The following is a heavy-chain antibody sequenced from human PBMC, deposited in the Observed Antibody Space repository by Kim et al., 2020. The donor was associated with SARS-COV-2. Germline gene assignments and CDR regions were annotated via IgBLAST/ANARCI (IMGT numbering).Heavy chain of an antibody. CDR1: GGSISSSSYY. J-gene: IGHJ5*02. CDR3: ARSKAKLLGYCSGGSCYPLVDGNWFDP. V-gene: IGHV4-39*07. Sequence: SETLSLTCTVSGGSISSSSYYWGWIRQPPGKGLEWIGSIYYSGSTYYNPSLKSRVTISVDTSKNQFSLKLSSVTAADTAVYYCARSKAKLLGYCSGGSCYPLVDGNWFDPWGQGTLVTVSS. D-gene: IGHD2-15*01. CDR2: IYYSGST.